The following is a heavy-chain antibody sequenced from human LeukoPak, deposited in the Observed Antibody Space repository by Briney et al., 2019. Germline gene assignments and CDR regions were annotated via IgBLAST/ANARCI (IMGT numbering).Heavy chain of an antibody. J-gene: IGHJ4*02. V-gene: IGHV3-9*01. Sequence: GGSLRLSCAASGFTFDDYAMHWVRQAPGKGLEWVSGISWNSGSIGYADSVKGRFTISRDNSKNTLYLQMNSLRAEDTAVYYCAKDRLTPYDYVWGSYRRGFGYWGQGTLVTVSS. CDR3: AKDRLTPYDYVWGSYRRGFGY. D-gene: IGHD3-16*02. CDR1: GFTFDDYA. CDR2: ISWNSGSI.